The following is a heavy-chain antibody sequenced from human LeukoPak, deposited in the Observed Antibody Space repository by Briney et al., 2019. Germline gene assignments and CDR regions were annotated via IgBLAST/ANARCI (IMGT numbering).Heavy chain of an antibody. Sequence: EASVKVSCKASGYTFTSYHMHWVRQAPGQGLEWMGGIIPIFGTANYAQKFQGRVTITADKSTSTAYMELSSLRSEDTAVYYCARSVYSSGWYYGNWGQGTLVTVSS. CDR3: ARSVYSSGWYYGN. CDR2: IIPIFGTA. D-gene: IGHD6-19*01. V-gene: IGHV1-69*06. J-gene: IGHJ4*02. CDR1: GYTFTSYH.